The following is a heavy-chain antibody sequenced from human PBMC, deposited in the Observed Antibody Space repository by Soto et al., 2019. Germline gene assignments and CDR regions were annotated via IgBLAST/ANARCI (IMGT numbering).Heavy chain of an antibody. CDR3: ARGLGLRFLEWFPTGPYFDY. V-gene: IGHV4-34*01. Sequence: SETLSLTCAVYGGSFSGYYWSWIRQPPGKGLEWIGEINHSGSTNYNPSLKSRVTISVDTSKNQFSLKLSSVTAADTAVYYCARGLGLRFLEWFPTGPYFDYWGQGTLVTVSS. CDR1: GGSFSGYY. CDR2: INHSGST. D-gene: IGHD3-3*01. J-gene: IGHJ4*02.